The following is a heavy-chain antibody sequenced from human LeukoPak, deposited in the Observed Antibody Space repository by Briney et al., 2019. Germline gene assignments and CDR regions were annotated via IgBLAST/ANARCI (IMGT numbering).Heavy chain of an antibody. Sequence: GGSLRLSCAASGFTFSSYGMHRVRQAPGKGLEWVAVISYDGSNKYYADSVKGRFTISRDNSKNTLYLQMSSLRAEDTAVYYCAKEAPSLGSGSYRSGVDYWGQGTLVTVSS. CDR1: GFTFSSYG. J-gene: IGHJ4*02. CDR3: AKEAPSLGSGSYRSGVDY. D-gene: IGHD3-10*01. V-gene: IGHV3-30*18. CDR2: ISYDGSNK.